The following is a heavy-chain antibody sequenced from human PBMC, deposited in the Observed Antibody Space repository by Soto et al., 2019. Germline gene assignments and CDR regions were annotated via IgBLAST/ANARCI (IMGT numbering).Heavy chain of an antibody. CDR1: GFTFSSYA. V-gene: IGHV3-30-3*01. D-gene: IGHD2-2*01. J-gene: IGHJ4*02. CDR3: ARDCSSSSCSVWHY. Sequence: GGSLRLSCAASGFTFSSYAMHWVRQAPGKGLEWVAVISYNGSNKYYADSVKGRFIISRDNSKNTLYLQMNSLRAEDTALYYCARDCSSSSCSVWHYWGQGTLVTVSS. CDR2: ISYNGSNK.